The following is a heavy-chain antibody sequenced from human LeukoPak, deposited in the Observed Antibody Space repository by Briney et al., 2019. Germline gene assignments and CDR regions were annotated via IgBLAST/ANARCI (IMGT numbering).Heavy chain of an antibody. CDR2: IKQDGSEK. V-gene: IGHV3-7*01. D-gene: IGHD2-2*01. CDR1: GFTFSSYW. J-gene: IGHJ4*02. Sequence: GGSLRLSCAASGFTFSSYWMSWVRQAPGKGLEWVANIKQDGSEKYYVDSVKGRFTISRDNAKNSLYLQMNSLRAEDTAVYYCARARYCSSTSCYPIPYYFDYWGQGTPVTVSS. CDR3: ARARYCSSTSCYPIPYYFDY.